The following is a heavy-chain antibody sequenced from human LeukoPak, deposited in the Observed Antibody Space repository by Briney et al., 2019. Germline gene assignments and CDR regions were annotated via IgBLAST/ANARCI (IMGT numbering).Heavy chain of an antibody. V-gene: IGHV6-1*01. Sequence: SQTLPLTCAISGDSLSSNSATWNWVRQSPSRGLEWLGRTYYRSKWNNDYAVSVKGRVTINPDASKKQFSLQLNSVTPEDTAMYYCARGNGYPFDYWGQGTLVTVSS. J-gene: IGHJ4*02. D-gene: IGHD3-16*01. CDR3: ARGNGYPFDY. CDR2: TYYRSKWNN. CDR1: GDSLSSNSAT.